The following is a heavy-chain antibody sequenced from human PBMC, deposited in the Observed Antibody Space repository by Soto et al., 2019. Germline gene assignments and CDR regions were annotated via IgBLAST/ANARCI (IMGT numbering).Heavy chain of an antibody. CDR2: MNGGKGNT. CDR1: GYTFTTHT. V-gene: IGHV1-3*01. J-gene: IGHJ4*02. Sequence: QVQLVQSGAEVKRSGASEKGFCKATGYTFTTHTLHWVRQATGQGLEWMGWMNGGKGNTKYSQKFQGRVTFTRDTFASTSYMELSSLRSEDTAVYYCTRLETDYWGQGSLVTVSS. CDR3: TRLETDY.